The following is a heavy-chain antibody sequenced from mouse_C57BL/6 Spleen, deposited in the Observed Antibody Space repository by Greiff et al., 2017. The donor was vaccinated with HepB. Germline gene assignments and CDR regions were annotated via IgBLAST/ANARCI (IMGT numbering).Heavy chain of an antibody. CDR3: ADDGYFAY. J-gene: IGHJ3*01. CDR1: GFTFSDYG. D-gene: IGHD2-3*01. CDR2: ISSGSSTI. Sequence: EVKVVESGGGLVKPGGSLKLSCAASGFTFSDYGMHWVRQAPEKGLEWVAYISSGSSTIYYADTVKGRFTIARDNAKNTLFLQMTSLRSEDTAMYYCADDGYFAYWGQGTLVTVSA. V-gene: IGHV5-17*01.